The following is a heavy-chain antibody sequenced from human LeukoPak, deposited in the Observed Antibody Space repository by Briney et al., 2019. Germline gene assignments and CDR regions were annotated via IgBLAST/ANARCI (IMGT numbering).Heavy chain of an antibody. CDR2: INPSSGST. J-gene: IGHJ4*02. CDR1: GYTFTSYY. V-gene: IGHV1-46*01. Sequence: ASVKVSCKASGYTFTSYYMHWVRQAPGQGLEWMGIINPSSGSTNYAQKFQGRVTMTRDTSTSTVYMELSSLRSEDTAVYYCASQPGYSYGYDYWGQGTLVTVSS. D-gene: IGHD5-18*01. CDR3: ASQPGYSYGYDY.